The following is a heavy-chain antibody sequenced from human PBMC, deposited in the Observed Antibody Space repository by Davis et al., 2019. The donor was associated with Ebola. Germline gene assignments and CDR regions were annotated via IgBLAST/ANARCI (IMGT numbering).Heavy chain of an antibody. V-gene: IGHV3-23*01. J-gene: IGHJ3*01. Sequence: GGSLRLSCAASGFTFSNYAMGWVRQAPGKGLEWVSSVSRGTTHYADSVKGRFTISRDNSKDTLSLQMTSLRADDTAIYYCAKDTSNVWFDVWGQGTMVTVAS. CDR1: GFTFSNYA. D-gene: IGHD6-19*01. CDR2: VSRGTT. CDR3: AKDTSNVWFDV.